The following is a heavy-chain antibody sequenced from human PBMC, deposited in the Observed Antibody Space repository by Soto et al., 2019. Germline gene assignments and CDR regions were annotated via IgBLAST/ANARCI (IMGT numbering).Heavy chain of an antibody. CDR1: LFIVSDNY. J-gene: IGHJ4*02. Sequence: EVRLVQSGGGLVQLGGSLRLSCAASLFIVSDNYMSWVRQAPGKGLEWVSLIYSGGGTDYAESVKGRFTISRDNSKNTLYLQMNSLKAEDTGIYYCATRMTAAPYGGQGTVVTVSS. CDR2: IYSGGGT. D-gene: IGHD2-21*02. V-gene: IGHV3-66*01. CDR3: ATRMTAAPY.